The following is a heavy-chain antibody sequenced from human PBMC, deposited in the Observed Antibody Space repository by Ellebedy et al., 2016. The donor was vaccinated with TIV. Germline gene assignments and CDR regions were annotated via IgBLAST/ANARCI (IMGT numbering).Heavy chain of an antibody. CDR1: GGTFSSYA. D-gene: IGHD2-21*02. J-gene: IGHJ6*02. Sequence: SVKVSXXASGGTFSSYAISWVRQAPGQGLEWMGGIIPIFGTANYAQKFQGRVTITADESTSTAYMELSSLRSEDTAVYYCARDRDYDYYYGMDVWGQGTTVTVSS. CDR3: ARDRDYDYYYGMDV. V-gene: IGHV1-69*13. CDR2: IIPIFGTA.